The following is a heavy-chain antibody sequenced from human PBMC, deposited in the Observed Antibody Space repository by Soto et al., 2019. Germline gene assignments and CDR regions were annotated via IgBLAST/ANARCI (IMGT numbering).Heavy chain of an antibody. V-gene: IGHV3-20*01. J-gene: IGHJ4*02. CDR2: FHWNSNYI. CDR3: TRGTYGFWSGPGFFSF. CDR1: GFTFDDFG. Sequence: EVQLVESGGSVVRPGGSLRLSCAASGFTFDDFGMSWVRQVPGKGPEWVSSFHWNSNYIHYADSVRGRFTISRDSTKKSLYFVMNRLRGEVTAWYRCTRGTYGFWSGPGFFSFWGQGTLVTVSS. D-gene: IGHD3-3*01.